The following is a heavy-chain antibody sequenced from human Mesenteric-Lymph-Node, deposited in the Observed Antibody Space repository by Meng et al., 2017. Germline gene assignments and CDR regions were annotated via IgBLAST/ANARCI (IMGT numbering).Heavy chain of an antibody. Sequence: GESLKISCAASGFTFSNNWMAWVRQAPGKGLEWVGHIKEDGSYRYYVDSVRGRFTISRDTAKHSLYLQMNSLRVEDTAVYYCARGRATMIGIPHYYYYYGMDVWGQGTTVTVSS. V-gene: IGHV3-7*01. CDR3: ARGRATMIGIPHYYYYYGMDV. CDR2: IKEDGSYR. J-gene: IGHJ6*02. CDR1: GFTFSNNW. D-gene: IGHD3-22*01.